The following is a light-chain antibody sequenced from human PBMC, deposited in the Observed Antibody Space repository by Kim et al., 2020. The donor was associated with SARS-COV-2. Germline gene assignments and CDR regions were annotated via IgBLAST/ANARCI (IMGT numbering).Light chain of an antibody. CDR2: DAS. CDR1: QIVSSRH. J-gene: IGKJ4*01. V-gene: IGKV3D-20*01. Sequence: PGERATLSCGASQIVSSRHLAWYQQKPGLAPRLLIYDASSRATGIPDRFSGSGSGTDFTLTISRLEPEDFAVYYCQHYDNSLTFGGGTKVDI. CDR3: QHYDNSLT.